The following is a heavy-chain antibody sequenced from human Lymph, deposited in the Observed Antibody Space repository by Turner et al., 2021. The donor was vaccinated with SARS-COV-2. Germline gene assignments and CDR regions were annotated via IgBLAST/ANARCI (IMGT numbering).Heavy chain of an antibody. D-gene: IGHD2-8*01. CDR1: GIIFSSYA. Sequence: EVQLLESGGGLVQPGGSLRLSCAASGIIFSSYAMSWVRQAPGKGLEWVSTISASGCQTYYADSVKGRFTISRDKFKNTLYLQMNSLRAEDTAVYFCAKEPHGYVLSAGDFWGPGTLVPVSS. CDR3: AKEPHGYVLSAGDF. J-gene: IGHJ4*02. CDR2: ISASGCQT. V-gene: IGHV3-23*01.